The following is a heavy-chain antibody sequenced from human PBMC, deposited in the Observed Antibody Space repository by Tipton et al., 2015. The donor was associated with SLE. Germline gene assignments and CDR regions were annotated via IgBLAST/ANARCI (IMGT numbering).Heavy chain of an antibody. CDR1: GFTFSTYW. CDR2: ISRDGSEN. CDR3: ARGGRQRFDF. Sequence: GSLRLSCAASGFTFSTYWMTWVRQAPGKGLEWVATISRDGSENYYVDSVKGRITISRDNTKNSLFLQINSLGAEDTAVYYCARGGRQRFDFWGQGALVTVSS. V-gene: IGHV3-7*05. J-gene: IGHJ4*02.